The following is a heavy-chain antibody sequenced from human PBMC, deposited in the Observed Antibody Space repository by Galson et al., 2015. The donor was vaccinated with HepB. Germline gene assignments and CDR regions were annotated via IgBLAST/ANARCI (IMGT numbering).Heavy chain of an antibody. Sequence: SLRLSCAASGFTFSSYWMSWVRQAPGKGLEWVANIKQDGSEKYYVDSVKGRFTISRDNAKNSLYLQMNSLRAEDTAVYYCAREYSSSWYYYYYYMDVWGKGTTVTVSS. CDR3: AREYSSSWYYYYYYMDV. J-gene: IGHJ6*03. V-gene: IGHV3-7*01. CDR1: GFTFSSYW. D-gene: IGHD6-13*01. CDR2: IKQDGSEK.